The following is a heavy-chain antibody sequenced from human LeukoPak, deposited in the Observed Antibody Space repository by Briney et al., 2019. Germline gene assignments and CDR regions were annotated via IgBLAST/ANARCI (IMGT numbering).Heavy chain of an antibody. D-gene: IGHD6-6*01. CDR1: GFTFSSYA. Sequence: GGSLRLSCAASGFTFSSYAMSWVRQAPGKGLEWVSVISGSGGSTYYADSVKGRFTISRDNSKNTLYLQMNSLRAEDTAVYYCAKSPIAARQIDYWGQRTLVTVSS. V-gene: IGHV3-23*01. CDR2: ISGSGGST. J-gene: IGHJ4*02. CDR3: AKSPIAARQIDY.